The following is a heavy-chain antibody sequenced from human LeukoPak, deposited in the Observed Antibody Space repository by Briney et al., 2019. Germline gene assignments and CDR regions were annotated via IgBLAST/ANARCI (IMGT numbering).Heavy chain of an antibody. V-gene: IGHV3-7*03. CDR3: ARSSYSRLSSV. CDR2: INSDGSEG. D-gene: IGHD6-13*01. J-gene: IGHJ3*01. CDR1: GFTFSGFW. Sequence: GGSLRVSCAASGFTFSGFWMSWSRQAPGKGLEWVGSINSDGSEGNYADVVKGRFTISRDNAKNSLYLQINSLRAEDTAVYYCARSSYSRLSSVWGQGTMVTVSS.